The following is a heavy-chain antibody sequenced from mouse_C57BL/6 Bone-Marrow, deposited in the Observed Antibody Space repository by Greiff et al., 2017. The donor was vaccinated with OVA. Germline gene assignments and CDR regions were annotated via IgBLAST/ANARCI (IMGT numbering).Heavy chain of an antibody. CDR3: ARRGTMDY. V-gene: IGHV1-50*01. CDR2: IDPSDSYT. J-gene: IGHJ4*01. CDR1: GYTFTSYW. Sequence: QVQLQQPGAELVKPGASVKLSCKASGYTFTSYWMQWVKQRPGQGLEWIGEIDPSDSYTNYNQKFKGKAKLTVDTSTSTAYMQLSSLTSEDSAVYYCARRGTMDYWGQGTSVTVSS.